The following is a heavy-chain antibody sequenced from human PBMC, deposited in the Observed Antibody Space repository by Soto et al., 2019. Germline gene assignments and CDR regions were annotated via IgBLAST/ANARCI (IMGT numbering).Heavy chain of an antibody. V-gene: IGHV4-30-2*01. D-gene: IGHD3-3*01. CDR2: IYHTGST. CDR3: ARRDDFWSGYSIDY. J-gene: IGHJ4*02. CDR1: GGSIPSSGFS. Sequence: PSETLSLTCTVSGGSIPSSGFSWSWIRQPPGKGLEWIGYIYHTGSTYYSPSLKSRLTMSVDTSKNQFSLKLTSVTAADTAVYYCARRDDFWSGYSIDYWGLGTLVTVSS.